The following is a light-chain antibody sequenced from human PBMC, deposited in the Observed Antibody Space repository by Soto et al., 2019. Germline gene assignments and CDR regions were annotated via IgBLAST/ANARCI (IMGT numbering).Light chain of an antibody. CDR3: QQYDNLPIT. V-gene: IGKV1-33*01. CDR2: DAS. CDR1: QDISNY. Sequence: DIQMTQSPSSLSASVGDRVTNTCQASQDISNYLNWYQQKPGKAPKLLIYDASNLETGVPSRFSGSGSGTDFTFTISNLQPEDIAPYYCQQYDNLPITFGQGTRLEIK. J-gene: IGKJ5*01.